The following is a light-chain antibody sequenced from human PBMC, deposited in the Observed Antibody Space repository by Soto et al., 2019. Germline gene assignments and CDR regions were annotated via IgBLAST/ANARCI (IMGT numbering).Light chain of an antibody. CDR1: QSLTNF. CDR3: RQRGVGRLWT. CDR2: DAS. V-gene: IGKV3-11*01. J-gene: IGKJ1*01. Sequence: VWRQWLTTMSXXPGEXATLXXRXNQSLTNFLPCYHHEPCQSPMLLIYDASILAARFPARFSGGWSEPDFCLTISTVGPEDFAICYCRQRGVGRLWTFGQGTK.